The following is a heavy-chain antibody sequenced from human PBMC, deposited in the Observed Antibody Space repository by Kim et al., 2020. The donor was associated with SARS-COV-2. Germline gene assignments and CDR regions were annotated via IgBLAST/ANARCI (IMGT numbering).Heavy chain of an antibody. CDR1: GGSINTYY. CDR2: IYNSGST. D-gene: IGHD2-8*01. J-gene: IGHJ4*02. Sequence: SETLSLTCTVSGGSINTYYWSWIRQPPSKGLEWIGYIYNSGSTDYNPSLKSRVTISADTSKKQLSLKLSSVTAADTAVYYCARRDSTKWYFDYWGLGTLVTVSS. CDR3: ARRDSTKWYFDY. V-gene: IGHV4-59*08.